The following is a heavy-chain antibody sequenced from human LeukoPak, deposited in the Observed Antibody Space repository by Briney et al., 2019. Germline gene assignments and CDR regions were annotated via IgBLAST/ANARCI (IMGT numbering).Heavy chain of an antibody. Sequence: EASETLSLTCTVSGGSISSSSYYWGWIRQPPGKGLEWIGSIYYSGSTYYNPSLKSRVTISVDTSKNQFSLKLSSVTAADTAVYYCARRVRWELLHAFDIWGQGTMVTVSS. CDR3: ARRVRWELLHAFDI. CDR2: IYYSGST. D-gene: IGHD1-26*01. V-gene: IGHV4-39*01. CDR1: GGSISSSSYY. J-gene: IGHJ3*02.